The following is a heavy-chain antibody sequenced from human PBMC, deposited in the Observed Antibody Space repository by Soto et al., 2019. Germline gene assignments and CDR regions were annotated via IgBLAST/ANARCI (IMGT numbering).Heavy chain of an antibody. CDR2: INHSGST. J-gene: IGHJ5*02. Sequence: SETLSLTXTVSGGSISSSSYYWSWIRQPPGKGLEWIGEINHSGSTNYNPSLKSRVTISVDTSKNQFSLKLGSVTAADTAVYYCARRARWVKGFDPWGQGTLVTVSS. D-gene: IGHD3-22*01. CDR1: GGSISSSSYY. CDR3: ARRARWVKGFDP. V-gene: IGHV4-39*07.